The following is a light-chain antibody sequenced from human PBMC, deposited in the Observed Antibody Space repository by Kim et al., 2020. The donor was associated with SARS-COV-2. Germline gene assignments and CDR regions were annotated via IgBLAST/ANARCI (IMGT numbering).Light chain of an antibody. J-gene: IGKJ1*01. V-gene: IGKV1-27*01. CDR3: QKYIRAPWT. Sequence: DIQMTQSPSTLSVSVGDRVTITCRASQGITNYLAWYKQKPGKVPQLLIYAASALQTGVPSRFSGSGSGTEFTLTISSLQPEDIATYFSQKYIRAPWTFVQGTKMEIK. CDR1: QGITNY. CDR2: AAS.